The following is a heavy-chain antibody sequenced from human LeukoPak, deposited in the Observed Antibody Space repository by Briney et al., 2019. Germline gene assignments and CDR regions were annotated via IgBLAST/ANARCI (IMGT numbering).Heavy chain of an antibody. CDR3: ARWRNWNGSWFDP. V-gene: IGHV1-2*02. D-gene: IGHD1-1*01. CDR1: GYTFTGHY. CDR2: INPNSGGT. Sequence: GASVKVSCKASGYTFTGHYMHWVRQAPGQGLEWMGWINPNSGGTNYAQKFQGRVTMTRDTSISTAYMGLSRLRSDDTAVYYCARWRNWNGSWFDPWGQGTLVTVSS. J-gene: IGHJ5*02.